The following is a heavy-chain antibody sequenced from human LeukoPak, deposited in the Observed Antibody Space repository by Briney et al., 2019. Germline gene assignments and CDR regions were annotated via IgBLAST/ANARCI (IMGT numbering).Heavy chain of an antibody. J-gene: IGHJ6*03. V-gene: IGHV4-59*12. D-gene: IGHD6-13*01. Sequence: SETLSLTCTVSDDSITIYYWTWIRQPPGKGLEWIGYIDHTGSTNYNPSLNSRVTISRDTSKNHFSLKLSSVTAADTAVYFCARGRVSSGSWYSTYYYCFYMDVWGKGTTVTVSS. CDR3: ARGRVSSGSWYSTYYYCFYMDV. CDR2: IDHTGST. CDR1: DDSITIYY.